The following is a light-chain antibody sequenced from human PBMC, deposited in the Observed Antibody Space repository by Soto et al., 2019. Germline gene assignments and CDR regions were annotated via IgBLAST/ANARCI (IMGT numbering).Light chain of an antibody. CDR3: VLYMGSGSWV. J-gene: IGLJ3*02. V-gene: IGLV8-61*01. CDR1: SGSVSTSYY. Sequence: QAVVTQEPSVSVSPGGTVTLTCGWSSGSVSTSYYPSWYQQTPGQAPRTLIYSTNTRSSGVPDRFSGSILGNKASLTISGAQADDESDYYCVLYMGSGSWVFGGGTKLTVL. CDR2: STN.